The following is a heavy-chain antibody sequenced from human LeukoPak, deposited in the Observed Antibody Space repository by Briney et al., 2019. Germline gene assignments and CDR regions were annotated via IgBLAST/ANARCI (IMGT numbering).Heavy chain of an antibody. V-gene: IGHV4-4*07. CDR2: IFISGST. D-gene: IGHD3-9*01. CDR1: GDSMRSDF. Sequence: SEILSLTCLVSGDSMRSDFWSWIRQPAGKGLEWIGLIFISGSTNYNPSLKSRVTISVDTSKNQFSLKLSSVTAADTAVYYCARGGSVYDILDPIDCWGQGTLVTVSS. J-gene: IGHJ4*02. CDR3: ARGGSVYDILDPIDC.